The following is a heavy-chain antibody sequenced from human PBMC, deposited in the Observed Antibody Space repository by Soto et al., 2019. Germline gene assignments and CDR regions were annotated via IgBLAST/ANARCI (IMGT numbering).Heavy chain of an antibody. CDR3: ARGETQGPISW. J-gene: IGHJ4*02. D-gene: IGHD1-26*01. Sequence: ASETLSLTCTVSGGSISSYYWSLIRQPPGKGLEWIGYIYDSGTTYYNPSLKSRVTMSVDTAKNQFSLKLTSVTAVDTTVYYCARGETQGPISWGGRGTLFPVSS. CDR1: GGSISSYY. CDR2: IYDSGTT. V-gene: IGHV4-59*12.